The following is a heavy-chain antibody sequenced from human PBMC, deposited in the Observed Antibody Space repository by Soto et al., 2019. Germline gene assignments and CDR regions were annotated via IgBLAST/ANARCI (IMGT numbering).Heavy chain of an antibody. CDR1: GGSISSYY. D-gene: IGHD5-12*01. Sequence: QVQLQESGPGLVKPSETLSLTCTVSGGSISSYYWSWIRQPPGKGLEWIGYIYYSGSTNYNPSLKRRVTISVDTSKTQFSLKLSSVTAADTAVYYCARSNIVATYYYYYYGMDVWGQGTTVTVSS. CDR3: ARSNIVATYYYYYYGMDV. CDR2: IYYSGST. V-gene: IGHV4-59*08. J-gene: IGHJ6*02.